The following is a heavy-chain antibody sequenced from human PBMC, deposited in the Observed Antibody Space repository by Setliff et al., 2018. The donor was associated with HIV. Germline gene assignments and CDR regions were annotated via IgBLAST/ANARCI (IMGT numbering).Heavy chain of an antibody. Sequence: SETLSLTCTVSGGSISSYYWSWIRQPPGKGLEWIGYIYYSGSTNYNPSLKSRVTISVDTSKNQFSLELSSVTAADTAVYYCARARGFGFDYWGQGTLVTVSS. V-gene: IGHV4-59*01. CDR3: ARARGFGFDY. D-gene: IGHD3-10*01. J-gene: IGHJ4*02. CDR1: GGSISSYY. CDR2: IYYSGST.